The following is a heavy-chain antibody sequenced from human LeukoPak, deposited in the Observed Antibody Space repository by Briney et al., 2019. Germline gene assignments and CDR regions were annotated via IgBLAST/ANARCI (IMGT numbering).Heavy chain of an antibody. CDR3: AGGNALDY. CDR2: IKQDGSEK. J-gene: IGHJ4*02. Sequence: GGSLRLSCAASGFTFSSYWMNWVRQAPGKGLEWVANIKQDGSEKYYVDSAKGRFTISRDNAKNSLYLQMNSLRVEDTAVYYCAGGNALDYWGQGTLVTVSA. D-gene: IGHD4-23*01. CDR1: GFTFSSYW. V-gene: IGHV3-7*01.